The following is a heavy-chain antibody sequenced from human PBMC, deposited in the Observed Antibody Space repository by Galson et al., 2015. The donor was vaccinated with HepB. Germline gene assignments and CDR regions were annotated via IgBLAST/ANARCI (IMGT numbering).Heavy chain of an antibody. CDR3: ARDIVLRFLEWSRSDYYYMDV. CDR1: GFPFDDYG. V-gene: IGHV3-20*01. D-gene: IGHD3-3*01. J-gene: IGHJ6*03. CDR2: INWNGGST. Sequence: LRLSCAASGFPFDDYGMSWVRQAPGKGLEWVSGINWNGGSTGYADSVKGRFTISRDNAKNSLYLQMNSPRAEDTALYHCARDIVLRFLEWSRSDYYYMDVWGKGTTVTVSS.